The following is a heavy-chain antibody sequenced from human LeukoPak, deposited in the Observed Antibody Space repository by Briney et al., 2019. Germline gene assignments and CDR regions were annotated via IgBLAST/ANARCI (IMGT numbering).Heavy chain of an antibody. Sequence: GGSLRLSCAASGFTFSKFPMGWVRQAPGRGLEWVAVISYDGSNKYYADSVKGRFTISRDNSKNTLYLQMNSLRAEDTAVYYCARARGLLSVDYWGQGTLVTVSS. CDR2: ISYDGSNK. V-gene: IGHV3-30-3*01. CDR3: ARARGLLSVDY. CDR1: GFTFSKFP. D-gene: IGHD2/OR15-2a*01. J-gene: IGHJ4*02.